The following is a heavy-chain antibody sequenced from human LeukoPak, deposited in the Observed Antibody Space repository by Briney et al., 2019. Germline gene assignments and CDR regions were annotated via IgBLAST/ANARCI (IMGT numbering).Heavy chain of an antibody. D-gene: IGHD6-19*01. CDR3: AKDPSGWSYYFDY. CDR2: IYSGGST. Sequence: GGSLRLSCAVSGFTVSSDSMSWVRQAPGKGLEWVSFIYSGGSTHYSDSVKGRFTISRDNSKNTLYLQMNSLRAEDTAVYYCAKDPSGWSYYFDYWGQGTLVTVSS. J-gene: IGHJ4*02. CDR1: GFTVSSDS. V-gene: IGHV3-53*05.